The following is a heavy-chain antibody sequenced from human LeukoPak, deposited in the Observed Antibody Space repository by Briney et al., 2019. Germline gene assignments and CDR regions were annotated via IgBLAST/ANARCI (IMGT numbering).Heavy chain of an antibody. J-gene: IGHJ6*03. V-gene: IGHV1-69*13. CDR3: ARDSRNHYYYYYMDV. CDR1: GVTFNSYA. CDR2: IIPIFGTA. Sequence: SVKVSCKASGVTFNSYAISWVRQAPGQGLEWMGGIIPIFGTANYAQKFQGRVTITADESTSTAYMELSSLRSEDTAVYYCARDSRNHYYYYYMDVWGKGTTVTISS.